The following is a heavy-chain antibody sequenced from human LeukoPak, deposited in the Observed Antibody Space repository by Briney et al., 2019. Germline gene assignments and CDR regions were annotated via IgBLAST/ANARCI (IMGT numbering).Heavy chain of an antibody. Sequence: PGGSLRLSCAASGLTVSNNYMSWVRQAPGKGLEWVSVIYSGGSTYYADSVKGRFTISRDNSKNTLYLQMNSLRAEDTAVYYCARSYYYDSSGDSPWGQGTLVTVSS. CDR3: ARSYYYDSSGDSP. CDR1: GLTVSNNY. CDR2: IYSGGST. V-gene: IGHV3-53*01. D-gene: IGHD3-22*01. J-gene: IGHJ5*02.